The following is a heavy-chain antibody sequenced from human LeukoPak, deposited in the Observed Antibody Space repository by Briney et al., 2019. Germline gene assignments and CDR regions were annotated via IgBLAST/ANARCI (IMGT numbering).Heavy chain of an antibody. Sequence: PGGSLRLSCAASGFTFSSYAMHWVRQAPGKGLEWVAVISYDGSNKYYADSVKGRFTISRDNSKNTLYLQMNSLRAEDTAVYYCARCSGGSYYHSDDYWGQGTLVTVSS. CDR1: GFTFSSYA. V-gene: IGHV3-30-3*01. CDR3: ARCSGGSYYHSDDY. CDR2: ISYDGSNK. D-gene: IGHD2-15*01. J-gene: IGHJ4*02.